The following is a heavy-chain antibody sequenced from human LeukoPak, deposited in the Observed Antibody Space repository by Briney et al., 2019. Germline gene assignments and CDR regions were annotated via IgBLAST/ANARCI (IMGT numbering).Heavy chain of an antibody. CDR2: IKQDGGEK. CDR3: SRNDGSALDY. Sequence: GGSLRLSCAASGFTFSSYWMSWVRHAPGKGVEWVANIKQDGGEKYYVDSVKGRFTISRDNAKRTLYLQMKSLRAEDTAVYYCSRNDGSALDYGGQGTLVTVSS. J-gene: IGHJ4*02. V-gene: IGHV3-7*01. CDR1: GFTFSSYW.